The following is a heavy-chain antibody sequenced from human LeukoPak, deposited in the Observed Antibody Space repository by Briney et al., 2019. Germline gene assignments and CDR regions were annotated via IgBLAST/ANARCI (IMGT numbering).Heavy chain of an antibody. J-gene: IGHJ3*02. CDR3: AAGVSDKHAFDI. CDR1: NFTVSSTY. V-gene: IGHV3-53*01. CDR2: IYAAGNI. Sequence: GGSLRLFCAASNFTVSSTYMTWVRQTPGKGLDWVSLIYAAGNIYYADSVKGRFRMSRDISTNTLFLDINSLRVEDTAVYYCAAGVSDKHAFDIWGHGTEVIVSS.